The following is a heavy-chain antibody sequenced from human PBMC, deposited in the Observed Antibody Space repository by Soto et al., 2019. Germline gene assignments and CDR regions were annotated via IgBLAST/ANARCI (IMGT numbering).Heavy chain of an antibody. CDR1: GFTFSIYS. CDR3: ARDRDSSYDI. V-gene: IGHV3-48*01. J-gene: IGHJ3*02. Sequence: GGSLRLSCAASGFTFSIYSMNWVRQAPGKGLEWVSYIMPGSSHIFYADSVKGRFTISRDNAKNSLYLQMNSLRAEDTAVYYCARDRDSSYDIWGQGTMVTVSS. CDR2: IMPGSSHI.